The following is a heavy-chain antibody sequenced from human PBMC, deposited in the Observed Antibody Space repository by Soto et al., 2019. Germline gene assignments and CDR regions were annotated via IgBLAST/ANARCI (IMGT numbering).Heavy chain of an antibody. CDR1: GGTFSSYG. CDR2: IIPVFGIE. CDR3: ARGLSYYDSSGYSDAFDI. Sequence: ASVKVSCKASGGTFSSYGVSWVRQAPGQGLEWMGRIIPVFGIEHYAQKSQGRVTVTADESTSTAYMELSGLTSEDTAVYYCARGLSYYDSSGYSDAFDIWGQGTLVTVSS. V-gene: IGHV1-69*13. D-gene: IGHD3-22*01. J-gene: IGHJ3*02.